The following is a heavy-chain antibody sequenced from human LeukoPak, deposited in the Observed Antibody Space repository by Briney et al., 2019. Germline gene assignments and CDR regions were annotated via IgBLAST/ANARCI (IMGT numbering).Heavy chain of an antibody. CDR1: GYTFTGYY. Sequence: GASVKVSCKASGYTFTGYYMHWVRQAPGQGLEWMGWINPNSGGTNYAQKFQGRVTMTRDTSTSTVYMELSSLRSEDTAVYYCASGIGYDAFDIWGQGTMVTVSS. D-gene: IGHD2-15*01. V-gene: IGHV1-2*02. CDR2: INPNSGGT. J-gene: IGHJ3*02. CDR3: ASGIGYDAFDI.